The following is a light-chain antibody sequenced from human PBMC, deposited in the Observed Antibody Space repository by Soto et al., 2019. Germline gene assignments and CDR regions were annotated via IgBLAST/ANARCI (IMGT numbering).Light chain of an antibody. CDR3: QQYGSSTMYT. CDR1: QSISSSY. CDR2: GAS. V-gene: IGKV3-20*01. J-gene: IGKJ2*01. Sequence: EIVLTQSPGTLSLSPGERATLSCRASQSISSSYLAWYQQKPGQAPRLLIYGASSRATGIPDTFSGSGSGTDFTLTISRREPEDFAVYYCQQYGSSTMYTFGQGTKLEIK.